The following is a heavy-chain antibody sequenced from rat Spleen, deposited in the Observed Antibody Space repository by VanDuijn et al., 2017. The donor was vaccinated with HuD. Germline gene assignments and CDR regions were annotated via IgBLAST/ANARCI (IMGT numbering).Heavy chain of an antibody. CDR1: GLSFSNYG. D-gene: IGHD3-4*01. J-gene: IGHJ2*01. CDR2: ISPSGGST. CDR3: ARQRGSQRYFDY. Sequence: EVQLVESDGGLVQPGRSLKLSCAASGLSFSNYGMHWIRQAPTKGLEWVASISPSGGSTYYRDSVKGRFTVSRDNAKSTLYLQMDSLGSDDTATYDCARQRGSQRYFDYWGQGVMVTVSS. V-gene: IGHV5-19*01.